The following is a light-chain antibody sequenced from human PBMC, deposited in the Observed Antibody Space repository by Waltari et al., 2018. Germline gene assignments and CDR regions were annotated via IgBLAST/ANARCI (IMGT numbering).Light chain of an antibody. CDR1: QSVSSN. Sequence: EIVMTQSPATLSVSQGERATLSCRASQSVSSNLAWYPQKPGQAPRLLIYGASTRATGIPARFSGSGSGTEFTLTISSLQSEDFAVYYCQQYNNWPPEVTFGQGTRLEIK. J-gene: IGKJ5*01. CDR2: GAS. CDR3: QQYNNWPPEVT. V-gene: IGKV3-15*01.